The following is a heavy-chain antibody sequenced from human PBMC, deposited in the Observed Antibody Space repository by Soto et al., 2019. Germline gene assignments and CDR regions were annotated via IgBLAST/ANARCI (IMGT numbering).Heavy chain of an antibody. D-gene: IGHD6-6*01. V-gene: IGHV1-69*02. CDR1: GGTFSSYT. J-gene: IGHJ4*02. Sequence: ASVKVSCKASGGTFSSYTISWVRQAPGQGLEWMGRIIPILGIANYAQKFQGRVTIIADKSTSTAYMELSSLRSEDTAVYYCARGRDFEYSSSSPDYWGQGTLVTVSS. CDR2: IIPILGIA. CDR3: ARGRDFEYSSSSPDY.